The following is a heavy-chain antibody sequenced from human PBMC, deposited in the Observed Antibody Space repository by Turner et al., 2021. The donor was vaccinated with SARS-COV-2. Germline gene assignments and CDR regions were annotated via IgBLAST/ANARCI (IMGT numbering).Heavy chain of an antibody. J-gene: IGHJ4*02. V-gene: IGHV4-34*02. Sequence: QVQLQQWGAGLLKPSETLSLTCAVYGGSFSNHFWTWIRQPPGKGLEWIGEIDHSGRTKYKSSVGSRVTISVDTTKKQFSLSLSSVTAADTAVYYCARVGSSLGARLNMGRPAITPKRSGIDFWGQGSLVTVSS. D-gene: IGHD3-10*01. CDR1: GGSFSNHF. CDR3: ARVGSSLGARLNMGRPAITPKRSGIDF. CDR2: IDHSGRT.